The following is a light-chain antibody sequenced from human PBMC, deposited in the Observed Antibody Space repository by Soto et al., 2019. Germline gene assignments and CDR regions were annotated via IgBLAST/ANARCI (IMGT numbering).Light chain of an antibody. CDR2: GPS. V-gene: IGKV3-20*01. CDR3: HQYGSSPRT. J-gene: IGKJ5*01. CDR1: QSVSSTY. Sequence: ETVLTQSPAILSLSPGERASLSCRASQSVSSTYLAWYQHKPGQAPRLLIYGPSSRAAGIPDRFSGSGSGTDFTLTISRLEPEDFAVYYCHQYGSSPRTFGQGT.